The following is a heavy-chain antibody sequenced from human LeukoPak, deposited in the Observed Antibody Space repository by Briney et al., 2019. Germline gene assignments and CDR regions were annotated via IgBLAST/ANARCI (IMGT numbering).Heavy chain of an antibody. CDR3: AKDSSGDYEVLSYPDAFDI. Sequence: PGGSLRLSCAASGFTFSNAWMSWVRQAPGKGLEWVGRIKSKTDGGTTDYAAPVKGRFTISRDNSKNTFYLQMNSLRAEDTAIYYCAKDSSGDYEVLSYPDAFDIWGQGTLVIVSS. CDR1: GFTFSNAW. D-gene: IGHD4-17*01. V-gene: IGHV3-15*01. J-gene: IGHJ3*02. CDR2: IKSKTDGGTT.